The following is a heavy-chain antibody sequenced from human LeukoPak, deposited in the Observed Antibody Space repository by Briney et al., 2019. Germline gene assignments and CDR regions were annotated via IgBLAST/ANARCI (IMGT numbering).Heavy chain of an antibody. CDR3: ARRAGSGSTKVFDI. J-gene: IGHJ3*02. V-gene: IGHV4-4*02. CDR2: IYHSGDT. D-gene: IGHD3-10*01. CDR1: GGSISSGNW. Sequence: YPSETLSLTCAVSGGSISSGNWWSWVRQPPGKGLEWIGEIYHSGDTNYNPSLKSRVTISVDKSKNQFSLKLSSVTAADTAVYYCARRAGSGSTKVFDIWGQGTMVTVSS.